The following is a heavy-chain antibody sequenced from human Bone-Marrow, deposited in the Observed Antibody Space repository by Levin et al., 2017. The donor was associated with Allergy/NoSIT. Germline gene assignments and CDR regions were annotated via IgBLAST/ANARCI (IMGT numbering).Heavy chain of an antibody. V-gene: IGHV3-33*01. D-gene: IGHD3-9*01. Sequence: GGSLRLSCGASGFTFSNYGMHWVRQAPGKGLEWVAVIGFDGSNKYYADSVKGRFTISRDNSKNTLYMQMNSLRAEDTAVYYCARDGNDILTGYYASRNWFDPWGQGTLVTVSS. CDR3: ARDGNDILTGYYASRNWFDP. J-gene: IGHJ5*02. CDR1: GFTFSNYG. CDR2: IGFDGSNK.